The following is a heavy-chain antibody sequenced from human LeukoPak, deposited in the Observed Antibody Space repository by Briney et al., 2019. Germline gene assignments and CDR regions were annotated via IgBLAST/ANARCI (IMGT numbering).Heavy chain of an antibody. D-gene: IGHD1-1*01. J-gene: IGHJ4*02. V-gene: IGHV4-59*01. CDR1: IDSISSYY. Sequence: SETLSLTCTVYIDSISSYYWSWIRQPPGKGLEWVGYIFYSGSTNYNPSLKSRVTISVDTSKNQLSLKLNSVTAADTAVYYCAGSYNWSDDFDYWGPGTLVTVSS. CDR2: IFYSGST. CDR3: AGSYNWSDDFDY.